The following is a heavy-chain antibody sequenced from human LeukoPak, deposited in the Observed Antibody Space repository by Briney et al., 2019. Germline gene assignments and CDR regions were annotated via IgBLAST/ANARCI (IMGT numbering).Heavy chain of an antibody. CDR1: GYTFTSYG. J-gene: IGHJ6*02. D-gene: IGHD3-3*01. Sequence: ASVKVSCKASGYTFTSYGISWVRQAPGQGLEWMGWISAYNGNTNYAQKLQGRVTMTTDTSTSTAYMELRSLRSDDTAVYYCGRAMAIFGVSYYYYYGMDVWGQGTTVTVSS. CDR2: ISAYNGNT. CDR3: GRAMAIFGVSYYYYYGMDV. V-gene: IGHV1-18*01.